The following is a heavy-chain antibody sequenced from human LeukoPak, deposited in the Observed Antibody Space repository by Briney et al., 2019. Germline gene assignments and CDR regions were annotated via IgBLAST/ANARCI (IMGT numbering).Heavy chain of an antibody. Sequence: GGSLRLSCAASGFTFSRYWMTWVRQAPGKGLEWVASINEDGSGKHYVDSVKGRLTISRDNAQKSVYLEMNSLRAEDTAVYYCARAVTSTEGYWGQGTLVTVSS. CDR1: GFTFSRYW. CDR2: INEDGSGK. D-gene: IGHD4-17*01. V-gene: IGHV3-7*03. J-gene: IGHJ4*02. CDR3: ARAVTSTEGY.